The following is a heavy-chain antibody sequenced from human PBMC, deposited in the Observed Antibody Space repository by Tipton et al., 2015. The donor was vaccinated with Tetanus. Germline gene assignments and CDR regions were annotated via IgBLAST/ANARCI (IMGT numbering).Heavy chain of an antibody. CDR3: ATGRTLDY. CDR2: ISSTSSYI. D-gene: IGHD1-26*01. J-gene: IGHJ4*02. V-gene: IGHV3-21*01. CDR1: GFTFSSHW. Sequence: SLRLSCAASGFTFSSHWMNWVRQAPGKGLEWLSSISSTSSYIYYADSVKGRFTVSRDNAKNSLYLQMKSLGDEDTAVYYCATGRTLDYWGQGTRVTVST.